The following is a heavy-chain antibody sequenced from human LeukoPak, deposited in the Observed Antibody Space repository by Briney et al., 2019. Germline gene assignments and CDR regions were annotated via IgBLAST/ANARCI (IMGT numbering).Heavy chain of an antibody. J-gene: IGHJ4*02. CDR1: GGSINNYY. CDR2: IYYSGST. Sequence: SETLSLTCTVSGGSINNYYWSWIRQPPGKGLEGIGYIYYSGSTSYNPSLNSRVTISVDTSKKQFSLELTSVTAADAAVYYCARWGGISPIDYWGQGILVTVSS. CDR3: ARWGGISPIDY. V-gene: IGHV4-59*01. D-gene: IGHD1-26*01.